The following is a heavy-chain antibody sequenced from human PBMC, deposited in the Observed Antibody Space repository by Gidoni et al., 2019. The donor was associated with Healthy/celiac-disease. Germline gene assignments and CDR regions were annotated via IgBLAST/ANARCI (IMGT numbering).Heavy chain of an antibody. V-gene: IGHV3-7*01. CDR3: ARGDNYGDLRGGGYFDY. CDR1: GFTFSSYW. D-gene: IGHD4-17*01. CDR2: IKQDGSEK. J-gene: IGHJ4*02. Sequence: EVQLVESGGGLVQPGGSLILFCAASGFTFSSYWMSWVRQDPGKGLEWVANIKQDGSEKYYVDSGKGRFTISRDNAKNSLYLQMNSLRAEDTAVYYCARGDNYGDLRGGGYFDYWGQGTLVTVSS.